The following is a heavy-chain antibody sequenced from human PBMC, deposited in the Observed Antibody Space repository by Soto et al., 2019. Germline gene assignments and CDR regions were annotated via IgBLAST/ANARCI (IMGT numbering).Heavy chain of an antibody. D-gene: IGHD4-17*01. CDR2: IKSDGSST. Sequence: HPGGSLRLSCAASGFTFSNNWIHWVRQAPGKGLVWVSGIKSDGSSTTYADSVKGRFTISRDNAKNTLYLQMNSLRAEDTAVYYCASAAPFNYGGNSGFDFWGQGTLVTVSS. V-gene: IGHV3-74*03. CDR1: GFTFSNNW. CDR3: ASAAPFNYGGNSGFDF. J-gene: IGHJ4*02.